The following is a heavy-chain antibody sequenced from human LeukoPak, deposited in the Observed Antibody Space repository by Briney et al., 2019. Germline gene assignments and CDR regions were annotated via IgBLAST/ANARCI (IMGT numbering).Heavy chain of an antibody. CDR2: ITSDGSTT. CDR3: ARDQGSYGLFDY. D-gene: IGHD5-18*01. V-gene: IGHV3-74*01. J-gene: IGHJ4*02. Sequence: GGSLRLSCAASGFNFSNYYMHWVRQVPGTGLVWVSRITSDGSTTRYADSVKGRFTISRDNGKNTLYLQMNSLRAEDTAVYYCARDQGSYGLFDYWGQGTLVTVSS. CDR1: GFNFSNYY.